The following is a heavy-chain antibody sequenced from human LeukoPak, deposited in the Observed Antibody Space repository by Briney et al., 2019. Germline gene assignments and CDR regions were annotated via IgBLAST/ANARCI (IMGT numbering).Heavy chain of an antibody. CDR1: GGSINNYY. J-gene: IGHJ5*02. CDR2: IYSTGNT. V-gene: IGHV4-59*01. CDR3: ERGSLDDYGGNSARYNWFDA. Sequence: SETLSLTCTVSGGSINNYYWSWIRQSPGKGLELIGYIYSTGNTNYNPSLKSRVAISVDTSKNQFSLKLTSVTAADTAVYYCERGSLDDYGGNSARYNWFDAWGQGILVTVSS. D-gene: IGHD4-23*01.